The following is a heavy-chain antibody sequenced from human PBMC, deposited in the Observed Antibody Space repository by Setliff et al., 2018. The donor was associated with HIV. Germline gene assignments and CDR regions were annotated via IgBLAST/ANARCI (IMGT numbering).Heavy chain of an antibody. Sequence: SDTLSLTCTVSGGSISSGGYYWSWIRQHPGKGLEWIGYIYHSGITYYNPSLKSRVTISLDTSKNQFSLKLSSVTAADTAVYYCARGIAAAEGYFDYWGQGTLVTVSS. V-gene: IGHV4-31*03. CDR2: IYHSGIT. J-gene: IGHJ4*02. CDR3: ARGIAAAEGYFDY. D-gene: IGHD6-13*01. CDR1: GGSISSGGYY.